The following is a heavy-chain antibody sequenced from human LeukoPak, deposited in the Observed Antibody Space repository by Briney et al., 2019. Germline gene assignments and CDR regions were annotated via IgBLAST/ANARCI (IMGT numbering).Heavy chain of an antibody. CDR3: ARGAIEMGTTNAFDI. CDR1: GYNFINYW. D-gene: IGHD5-24*01. CDR2: IYPGDSDT. V-gene: IGHV5-51*01. J-gene: IGHJ3*02. Sequence: GESLKISCKGSGYNFINYWICWVRQMPGKGLEWMGIIYPGDSDTRYSPSFQGQVTISVDKSISTAYVQWSSLKASDTAMYYCARGAIEMGTTNAFDIWGQGTMVTVSS.